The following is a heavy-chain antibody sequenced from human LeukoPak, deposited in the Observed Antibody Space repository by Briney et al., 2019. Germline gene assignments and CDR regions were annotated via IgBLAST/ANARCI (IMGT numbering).Heavy chain of an antibody. CDR1: GFTFSSYW. Sequence: PGGALRLSCAASGFTFSSYWMDWVRQAPGKGLEWVANIKPDGSEKYYVDSVQGRFTISRDNAKNSLYLQMNSLRVEDTAVYYCARDKYGAYFDSWGQGTLVTVSS. V-gene: IGHV3-7*04. D-gene: IGHD4-17*01. CDR3: ARDKYGAYFDS. J-gene: IGHJ4*02. CDR2: IKPDGSEK.